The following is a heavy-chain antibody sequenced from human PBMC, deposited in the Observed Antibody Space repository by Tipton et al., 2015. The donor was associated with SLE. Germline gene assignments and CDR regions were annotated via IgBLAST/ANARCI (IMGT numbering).Heavy chain of an antibody. D-gene: IGHD3-22*01. CDR1: GGSFNDYY. Sequence: TLSLTYAVYGGSFNDYYWSWIRQPPGKGLEWIGEINHSGSTNYNPSLKSRVTISMDTSKNQLSLKLSSVTAADTAVYYCARGLTMIVVVTLDYWGQGTLVTVSS. J-gene: IGHJ4*02. CDR2: INHSGST. V-gene: IGHV4-34*01. CDR3: ARGLTMIVVVTLDY.